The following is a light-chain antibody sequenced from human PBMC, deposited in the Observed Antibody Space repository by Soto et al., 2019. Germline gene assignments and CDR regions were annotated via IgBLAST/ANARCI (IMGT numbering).Light chain of an antibody. V-gene: IGKV2-28*01. CDR1: QSLLHSNGYNY. J-gene: IGKJ2*01. CDR3: MQALQTPLYT. Sequence: DIVMTQSPLSLPVTPGEPASISCRSSQSLLHSNGYNYLDWYLQKPGQSPQLLIYLGSNRGAGVPDRFSGSGSGTDFTLKISRVEAEDVGVYYFMQALQTPLYTFGQGTKLEIK. CDR2: LGS.